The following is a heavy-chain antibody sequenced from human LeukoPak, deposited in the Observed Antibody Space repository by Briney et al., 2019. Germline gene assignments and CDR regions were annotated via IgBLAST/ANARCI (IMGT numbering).Heavy chain of an antibody. Sequence: GGSLRLSCSASGFTFSSYAMHWVCQAPGKGLEYVSAISSNGGSTYYADPVKGRFTISRDNSKNTLYLQMSSLRAEDTAVYYCVNRYSSSWYVYWGQGTLVTVSS. CDR1: GFTFSSYA. J-gene: IGHJ4*02. CDR2: ISSNGGST. D-gene: IGHD6-13*01. V-gene: IGHV3-64D*06. CDR3: VNRYSSSWYVY.